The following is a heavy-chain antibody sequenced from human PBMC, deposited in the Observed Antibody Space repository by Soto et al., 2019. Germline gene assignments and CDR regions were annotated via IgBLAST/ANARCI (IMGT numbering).Heavy chain of an antibody. CDR3: ARSPPDYAFDY. Sequence: XSVKVSCKASVYTFTSYYMHWVRQAPGQGLEWMGIINPSGGSTSYAQKFQGRVTMTRDTSTSTVYMELSSLRSEDTAVYYCARSPPDYAFDYWGQGTLVTVSS. CDR2: INPSGGST. V-gene: IGHV1-46*01. J-gene: IGHJ4*02. CDR1: VYTFTSYY. D-gene: IGHD4-17*01.